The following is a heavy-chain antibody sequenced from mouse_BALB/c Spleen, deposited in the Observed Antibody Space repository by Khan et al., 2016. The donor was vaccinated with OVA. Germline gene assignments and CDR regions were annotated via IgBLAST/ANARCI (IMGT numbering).Heavy chain of an antibody. J-gene: IGHJ1*01. CDR3: TRDGNYAHWYFDV. V-gene: IGHV5-6-4*01. D-gene: IGHD2-1*01. CDR2: ISSGGTYT. CDR1: GFTFSSYT. Sequence: EVELVESGGGLVKPGGSLKLSCAASGFTFSSYTMSWVRQTPEKRLEWVATISSGGTYTYYPDSVKGRFTISRANAKNTLYLQLNRLKSEDTAMYYCTRDGNYAHWYFDVWGAGATVTVSS.